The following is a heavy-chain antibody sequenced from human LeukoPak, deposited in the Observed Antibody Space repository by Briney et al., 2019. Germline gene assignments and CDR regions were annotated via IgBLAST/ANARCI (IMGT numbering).Heavy chain of an antibody. V-gene: IGHV4-34*01. CDR3: AVGGYDTTGYRVGMDY. CDR1: RESFSDYY. Sequence: SETLSLTCSVYRESFSDYYWTWIRQPPGKGLEWIGEIDHSGITNYNPALKSRVTISGDTSKNQFSLKLSSVTAADTAVYYCAVGGYDTTGYRVGMDYWGQGTLVTVSS. J-gene: IGHJ4*02. CDR2: IDHSGIT. D-gene: IGHD3-22*01.